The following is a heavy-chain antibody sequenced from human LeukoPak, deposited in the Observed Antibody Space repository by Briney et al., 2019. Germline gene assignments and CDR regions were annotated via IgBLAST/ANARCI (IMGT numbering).Heavy chain of an antibody. Sequence: GGSLRLSCAASGFTVSSNYMSWVRQAPGKGLEWVSVIYSGGSTYYADSVKGRFTISRDNSKNTLYLQMNSLRAEDTAVYYCATRKTWALDYWGREPWSPSPQ. V-gene: IGHV3-66*02. CDR1: GFTVSSNY. CDR3: ATRKTWALDY. D-gene: IGHD7-27*01. J-gene: IGHJ4*02. CDR2: IYSGGST.